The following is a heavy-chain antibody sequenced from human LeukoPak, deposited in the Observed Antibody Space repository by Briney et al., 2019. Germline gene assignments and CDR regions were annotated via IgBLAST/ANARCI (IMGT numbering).Heavy chain of an antibody. CDR3: ARRPEYYFDY. CDR2: IFPGDSDT. V-gene: IGHV5-51*01. CDR1: GYSFSNYW. Sequence: GESLQISCKTSGYSFSNYWIGWLRRMPGKGLEWLATIFPGDSDTRYSPYFRGQVTISSDKSTSTAYLQWSRLKASDTAMYYCARRPEYYFDYWGQGALVTVPS. J-gene: IGHJ4*02.